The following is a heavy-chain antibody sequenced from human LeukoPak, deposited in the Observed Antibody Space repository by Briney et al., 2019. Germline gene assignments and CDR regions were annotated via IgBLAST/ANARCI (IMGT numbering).Heavy chain of an antibody. V-gene: IGHV3-11*04. Sequence: GGSLRLSCAASGFTFSDYYMSWIRQAPGKGLEWVSYISSSGSTIYYSDSVKGRFTISRDNAKSSLYLQMNSLRAEDTAVYYCASRIHDYGDYSLDYWGQGTLVTVSS. CDR1: GFTFSDYY. D-gene: IGHD4-17*01. CDR3: ASRIHDYGDYSLDY. J-gene: IGHJ4*02. CDR2: ISSSGSTI.